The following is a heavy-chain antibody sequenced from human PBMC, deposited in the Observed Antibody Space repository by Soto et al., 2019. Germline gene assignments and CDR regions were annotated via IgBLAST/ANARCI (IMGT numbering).Heavy chain of an antibody. CDR1: GFTFSDAW. J-gene: IGHJ4*02. V-gene: IGHV3-15*01. CDR3: TTGIQLWY. CDR2: IKNRADGGTA. Sequence: EVQLVESGGGLVKPGGSIRLSGAASGFTFSDAWMGWVRQAPGKGLEWVGRIKNRADGGTADYAAPVKGRFTISRDDSKNTVSLQMNSLKIEDTAVDYWTTGIQLWYWGQGTLVTVSS. D-gene: IGHD5-18*01.